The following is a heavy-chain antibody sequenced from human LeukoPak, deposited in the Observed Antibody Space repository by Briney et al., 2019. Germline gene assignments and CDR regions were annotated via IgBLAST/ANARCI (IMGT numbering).Heavy chain of an antibody. CDR1: GFTVSSNS. V-gene: IGHV3-53*01. Sequence: PGGSLRLSCTVSGFTVSSNSMSWVRQAPGKGLEWVSFIYSDNTHYSDSAKGRFTISRDNSKNTLYLQMNSLSAEDTAVYYCTRGGNDYGVYEGYWGQGTLVTVSS. D-gene: IGHD4-17*01. J-gene: IGHJ4*02. CDR2: IYSDNT. CDR3: TRGGNDYGVYEGY.